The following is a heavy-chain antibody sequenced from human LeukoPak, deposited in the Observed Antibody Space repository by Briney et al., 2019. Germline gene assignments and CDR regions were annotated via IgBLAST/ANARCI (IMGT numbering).Heavy chain of an antibody. D-gene: IGHD1-1*01. CDR1: GDSITSYY. V-gene: IGHV4-59*01. Sequence: SETLSLTCTVSGDSITSYYWNWVRQSPEKGLEWIGYIHHTGKNYYNPSLKSRITMSVDTSKSQFFLKLSSVTAADTAVYYCAKWHERLLAFDSWGQGTLVTVST. J-gene: IGHJ4*02. CDR3: AKWHERLLAFDS. CDR2: IHHTGKN.